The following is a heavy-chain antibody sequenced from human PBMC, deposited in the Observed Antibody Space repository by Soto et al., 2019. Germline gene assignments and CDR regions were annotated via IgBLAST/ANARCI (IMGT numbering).Heavy chain of an antibody. CDR3: ARSKAAAGTVEGFDP. D-gene: IGHD6-13*01. J-gene: IGHJ5*02. V-gene: IGHV4-30-2*01. CDR2: IYHSGST. CDR1: GGSISSGGYS. Sequence: SETLSLTCAVSGGSISSGGYSWSWIRQPPGKGLEWIGYIYHSGSTYYNPSLKSRVTISVDRSKNQFSLKLSSVTAADTAVYYCARSKAAAGTVEGFDPWGQGTLVTVSS.